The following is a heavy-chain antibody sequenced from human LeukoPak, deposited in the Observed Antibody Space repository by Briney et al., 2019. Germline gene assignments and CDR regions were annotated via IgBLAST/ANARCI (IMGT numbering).Heavy chain of an antibody. V-gene: IGHV5-51*01. D-gene: IGHD5-24*01. CDR1: GYSFTSYW. J-gene: IGHJ4*02. Sequence: GESLKISCKGSGYSFTSYWIGWVRQMPGKGLEWMGIIYPGDSDTRYSPSFQGQVTISADKSISTAYLQWSSLKASDTAMYYCARRIEMATILIRAYFDYWGQGTLVTVSS. CDR2: IYPGDSDT. CDR3: ARRIEMATILIRAYFDY.